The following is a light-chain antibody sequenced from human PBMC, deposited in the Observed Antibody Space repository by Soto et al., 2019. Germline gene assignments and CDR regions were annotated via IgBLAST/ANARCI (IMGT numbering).Light chain of an antibody. CDR2: DDS. CDR1: SSDVGGYNY. Sequence: QSVLTQPASVSGSPGQSITFSCTGTSSDVGGYNYVSWYQQHPGKAPKLMIYDDSNRPSGVSNRFSGSKSGNTASLTISGLQAEDAADYYCSSYTSSSTFYVFGTGTKVTV. J-gene: IGLJ1*01. V-gene: IGLV2-14*01. CDR3: SSYTSSSTFYV.